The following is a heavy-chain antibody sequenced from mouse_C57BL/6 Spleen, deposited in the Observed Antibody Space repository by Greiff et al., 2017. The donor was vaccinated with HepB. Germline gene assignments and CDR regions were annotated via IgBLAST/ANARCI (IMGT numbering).Heavy chain of an antibody. CDR3: APYYGYEGAMDY. CDR2: IYPGDGDT. V-gene: IGHV1-82*01. J-gene: IGHJ4*01. Sequence: QVQLKQSGPELVKPGASVKISCKASGYAFSSSWMNWVKQRPGKGLEWIGRIYPGDGDTNYNGKFKGKATLTADKSSSTAYMQLSSLTSEDSAVYFCAPYYGYEGAMDYWGQGTSVTVSS. D-gene: IGHD2-9*01. CDR1: GYAFSSSW.